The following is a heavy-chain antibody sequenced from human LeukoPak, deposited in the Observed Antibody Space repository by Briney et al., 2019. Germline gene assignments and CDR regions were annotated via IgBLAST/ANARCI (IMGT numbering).Heavy chain of an antibody. CDR3: ARGDSGSPYYFDY. D-gene: IGHD3-10*01. J-gene: IGHJ4*02. CDR1: GFTFSSYG. Sequence: GGSLRLSCAASGFTFSSYGMSWVRQAPGKGLEWVSAISGSGGSAYSADSVKGRFTISRDNSKNTLYLQMNSLRAEDTAVYYCARGDSGSPYYFDYWGQGTLVTVSS. V-gene: IGHV3-23*01. CDR2: ISGSGGSA.